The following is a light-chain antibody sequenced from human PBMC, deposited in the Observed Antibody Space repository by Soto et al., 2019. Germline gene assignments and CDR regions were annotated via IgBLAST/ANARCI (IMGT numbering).Light chain of an antibody. J-gene: IGLJ2*01. CDR3: SSYTSRRTLV. Sequence: QSALTQPASVSGSPGQSITISCTGTSSDVGGYNYVSWYQQHPGKAPKLMIYEVSNWPSGVSNRFSGSKSGNTASLTISGLQAEDETDYYCSSYTSRRTLVFGGGTKLTVL. V-gene: IGLV2-14*01. CDR1: SSDVGGYNY. CDR2: EVS.